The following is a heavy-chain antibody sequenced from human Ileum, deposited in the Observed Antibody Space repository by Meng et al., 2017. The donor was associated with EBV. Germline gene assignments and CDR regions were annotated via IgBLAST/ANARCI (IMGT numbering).Heavy chain of an antibody. V-gene: IGHV4-39*07. J-gene: IGHJ5*01. D-gene: IGHD5-18*01. CDR3: AKEQDDVDRVIHRIDS. CDR1: VGSLSNSRYY. Sequence: KLLYPLSLPCTGTVGSLSNSRYYWGWNRQTAGKGLEVNGTIHANGVSGYNPSLQSRITMSVDTSKNQFSVRLTSVTAADTAVYYCAKEQDDVDRVIHRIDSWGQGTLVTVSS. CDR2: IHANGVS.